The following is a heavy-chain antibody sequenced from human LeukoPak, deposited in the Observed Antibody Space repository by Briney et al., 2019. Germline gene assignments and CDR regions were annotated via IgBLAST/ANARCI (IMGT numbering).Heavy chain of an antibody. J-gene: IGHJ2*01. CDR1: GFTFGDYY. D-gene: IGHD7-27*01. Sequence: GGSLRLSCAASGFTFGDYYMSWIRQAPGKGLEWVSYISSSGSSIYYADSVKGRFTISRDNAKNSLYLQMNSLGAEDTAVYYCARVLTGDGNSYFDLWGRGTLVTVSS. CDR2: ISSSGSSI. CDR3: ARVLTGDGNSYFDL. V-gene: IGHV3-11*01.